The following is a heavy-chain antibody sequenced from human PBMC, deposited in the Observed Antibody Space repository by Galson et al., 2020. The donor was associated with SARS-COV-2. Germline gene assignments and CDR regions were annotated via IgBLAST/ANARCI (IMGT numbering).Heavy chain of an antibody. Sequence: GESLKISCAASGCTYNGYAIHLVRQRPGKGLEWVARINNDGTTTYGDRVKRRFTVSRDNAKNTLYLEMTSRRAEDTAVYYCASRVVVIEEASFDQWGQGTLVAVSS. J-gene: IGHJ4*02. D-gene: IGHD2-21*01. CDR2: INNDGTT. CDR1: GCTYNGYA. CDR3: ASRVVVIEEASFDQ. V-gene: IGHV3-74*01.